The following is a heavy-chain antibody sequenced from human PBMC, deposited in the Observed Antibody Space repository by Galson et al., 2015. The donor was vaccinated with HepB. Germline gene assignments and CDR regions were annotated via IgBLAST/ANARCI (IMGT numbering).Heavy chain of an antibody. CDR3: AAWQVVDNY. CDR2: ISPAGSQK. Sequence: SLRLSCAATELRFSTYWMNWVRQAPGKGLEWVANISPAGSQKRYVDSVNGRFTMSRDNAKNSLYLQMNSLRDDDTAVYYCAAWQVVDNYWGQGTLVTVSS. J-gene: IGHJ4*01. D-gene: IGHD2-21*01. CDR1: ELRFSTYW. V-gene: IGHV3-7*03.